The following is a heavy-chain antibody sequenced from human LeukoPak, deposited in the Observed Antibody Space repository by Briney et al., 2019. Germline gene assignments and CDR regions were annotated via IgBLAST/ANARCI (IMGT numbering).Heavy chain of an antibody. CDR2: IRYDGSNK. V-gene: IGHV3-30*02. J-gene: IGHJ4*02. D-gene: IGHD4-23*01. CDR1: GFTFSSYG. Sequence: PGGSLRLSCAASGFTFSSYGMHWVRQAPGKGLEWVAFIRYDGSNKYYADSAKGRFTISRDNSKNTLYLQMNSLRAEDTAVYYCAKASNPVVIQIVPHFDYWGQGTLVTVSS. CDR3: AKASNPVVIQIVPHFDY.